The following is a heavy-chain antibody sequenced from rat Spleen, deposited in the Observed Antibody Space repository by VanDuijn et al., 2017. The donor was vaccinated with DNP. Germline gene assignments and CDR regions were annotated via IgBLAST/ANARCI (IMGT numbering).Heavy chain of an antibody. CDR2: ITPSGDST. CDR3: AKDWYYGYNHYFDY. Sequence: EVQLVESGGGLVQPGRSLKLSCAASGFTFSDHNMAWVRQAPKKGLEWVASITPSGDSTYYRDSVKGRFTISRDNAENTVYLQMNSLRSEDTATYYCAKDWYYGYNHYFDYWGQGIMVTVSS. V-gene: IGHV5-19*01. CDR1: GFTFSDHN. J-gene: IGHJ2*01. D-gene: IGHD1-9*01.